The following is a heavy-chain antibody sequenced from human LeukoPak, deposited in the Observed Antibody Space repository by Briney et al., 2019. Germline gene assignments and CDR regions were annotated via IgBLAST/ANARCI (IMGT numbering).Heavy chain of an antibody. D-gene: IGHD1-26*01. CDR2: ISYDGSNK. J-gene: IGHJ4*02. Sequence: GRSLRLSCAASGFTFSNFGMHWVRQAPGKGLEWVAVISYDGSNKYYADSVKGRFTISRDNSKNTLYLQMNSLRAEDTAVYYCARTPYSGSYIDYWGQGTLVTVSS. V-gene: IGHV3-30*03. CDR3: ARTPYSGSYIDY. CDR1: GFTFSNFG.